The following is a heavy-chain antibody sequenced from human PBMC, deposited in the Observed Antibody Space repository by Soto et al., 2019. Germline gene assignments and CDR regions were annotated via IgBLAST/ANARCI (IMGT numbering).Heavy chain of an antibody. Sequence: ASVKVSCKASGYTFTNYYMHWVRQAPGQGLEWMGVINPSGGSTTYAQKFRGRVTMTRDTSTSTVYMELSSLISEDTTEYYCAREASKYSGMDVWGQGTTVTVSS. CDR1: GYTFTNYY. D-gene: IGHD2-21*01. J-gene: IGHJ6*02. CDR3: AREASKYSGMDV. V-gene: IGHV1-46*01. CDR2: INPSGGST.